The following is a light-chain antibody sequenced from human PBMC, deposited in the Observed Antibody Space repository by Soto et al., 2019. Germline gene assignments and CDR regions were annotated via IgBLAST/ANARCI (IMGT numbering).Light chain of an antibody. CDR3: GAWDNTLTTYV. J-gene: IGLJ1*01. Sequence: QSILTQPPSVSAAPGQKVSISCSGSDSNIGDYSVSWYQNLPGTVPKLLIYDNNKRPSGIADRFSGSKSGTSATLGITGLQTADEADYYCGAWDNTLTTYVFGPGTKVTVL. CDR2: DNN. CDR1: DSNIGDYS. V-gene: IGLV1-51*01.